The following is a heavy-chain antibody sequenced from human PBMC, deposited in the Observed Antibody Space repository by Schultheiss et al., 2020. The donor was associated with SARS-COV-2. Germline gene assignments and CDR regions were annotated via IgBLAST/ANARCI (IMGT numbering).Heavy chain of an antibody. V-gene: IGHV3-30-3*01. CDR2: ISYDGSNK. CDR1: GFSVRSSH. CDR3: ATSDAGGSYYGPCGY. Sequence: GGSLRLSCAVSGFSVRSSHMSWVRQAPGKGLEWVAVISYDGSNKYYADSVKGRFTISRDNSKNTLYLQMNSLRAEDTAVYYCATSDAGGSYYGPCGYWGQGTLVTVSS. J-gene: IGHJ4*02. D-gene: IGHD1-26*01.